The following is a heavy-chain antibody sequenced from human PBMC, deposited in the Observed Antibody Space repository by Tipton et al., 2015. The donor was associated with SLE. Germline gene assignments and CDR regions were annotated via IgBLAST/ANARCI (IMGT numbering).Heavy chain of an antibody. J-gene: IGHJ4*02. CDR3: AAQSGNVPFDY. CDR2: FYTSEIT. D-gene: IGHD2-2*01. Sequence: TLSLTCVVSGASISSSGYYWSWIRQPAGKGLEWIGRFYTSEITIYNPSLKSRVTVSADTSKNQFSLSLPSVTAADTAVYYCAAQSGNVPFDYWGQGTLVIVSS. V-gene: IGHV4-61*02. CDR1: GASISSSGYY.